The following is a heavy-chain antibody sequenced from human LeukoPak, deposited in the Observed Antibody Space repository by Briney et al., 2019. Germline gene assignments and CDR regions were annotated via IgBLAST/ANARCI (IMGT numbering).Heavy chain of an antibody. CDR2: IKQDGSEK. V-gene: IGHV3-7*01. D-gene: IGHD3-22*01. Sequence: GGSLRLSCAASGFTFSNYWMSWVRQAPGKGLEWVANIKQDGSEKYYVDSVKGRFTISRDNAKNSLYLQMNSLRAEDTAVYYCAREPRYYDSSGYYGSWFDPWGQGTLVTVSS. CDR1: GFTFSNYW. CDR3: AREPRYYDSSGYYGSWFDP. J-gene: IGHJ5*02.